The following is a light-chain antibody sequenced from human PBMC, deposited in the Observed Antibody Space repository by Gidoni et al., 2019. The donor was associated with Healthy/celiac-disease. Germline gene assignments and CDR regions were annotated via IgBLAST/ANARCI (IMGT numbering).Light chain of an antibody. J-gene: IGKJ1*01. V-gene: IGKV2-30*01. Sequence: VVVTQSPLPLPVTLGPPASIPFRSSQDLLYSDGNTSLNWLQQRPGQSPRRLIYKVSNRDSGVPDRFSGSGSGTDFTLKISRVEAEDVGVYYCKQGTHWRTFGQGTKVEIK. CDR2: KVS. CDR3: KQGTHWRT. CDR1: QDLLYSDGNTS.